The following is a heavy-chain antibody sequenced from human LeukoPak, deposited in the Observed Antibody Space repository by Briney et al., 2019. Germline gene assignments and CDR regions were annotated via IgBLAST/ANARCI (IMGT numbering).Heavy chain of an antibody. Sequence: PGGSLRLSCAASGFTFSSYAMHWVRQAPGKGLEWVAVISYDGSNKYYADSVKGRFTISRDNSKNTLYLQMNSLRAEDTAVYYCAREDVPGGAFDIWGQGTMVTVSS. D-gene: IGHD1-14*01. CDR2: ISYDGSNK. J-gene: IGHJ3*02. CDR3: AREDVPGGAFDI. CDR1: GFTFSSYA. V-gene: IGHV3-30*04.